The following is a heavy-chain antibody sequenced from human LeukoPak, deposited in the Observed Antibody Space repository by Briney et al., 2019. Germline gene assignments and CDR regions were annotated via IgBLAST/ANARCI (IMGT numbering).Heavy chain of an antibody. Sequence: GGSPRLSCAASGFTFSSYGTHWVRQAPGKGLEWVAFIRYDGSNKYYADSVKGRFTISRDNSKNTLYLQMNSLRAEDTAVYYCAKDRSGSFQFDYWGQGTLVTVSS. CDR1: GFTFSSYG. CDR2: IRYDGSNK. V-gene: IGHV3-30*02. CDR3: AKDRSGSFQFDY. J-gene: IGHJ4*02. D-gene: IGHD1-26*01.